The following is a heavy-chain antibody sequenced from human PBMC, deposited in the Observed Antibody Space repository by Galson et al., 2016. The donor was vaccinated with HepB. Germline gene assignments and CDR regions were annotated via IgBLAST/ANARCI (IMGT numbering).Heavy chain of an antibody. CDR1: GYIFTNSW. V-gene: IGHV5-10-1*01. J-gene: IGHJ2*01. CDR2: INPSDSYT. D-gene: IGHD3-10*01. CDR3: ARHPEPDYYDSWSEYWYFDL. Sequence: QSGAEVKKPGDSLRISCQGSGYIFTNSWISWVPQLPGKGLEWMGRINPSDSYTNYSPSFHGPVTISTDNSISTTYLQWSSLKAPDTAMYYFARHPEPDYYDSWSEYWYFDLWGRGTLVTVSS.